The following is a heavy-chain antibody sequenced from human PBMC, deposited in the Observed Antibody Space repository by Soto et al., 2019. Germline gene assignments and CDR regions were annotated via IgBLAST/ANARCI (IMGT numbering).Heavy chain of an antibody. CDR1: GGTFSSYA. CDR3: ARDSHSALGY. CDR2: IIPIFGTA. Sequence: SLKVSCKSSGGTFSSYAIIWVRQAPGQGLEWMGGIIPIFGTANYAQKFQGRVTITADESTSTAYMELSSLRSEDTAVYYCARDSHSALGYWGQGTLVTVSS. V-gene: IGHV1-69*13. D-gene: IGHD2-15*01. J-gene: IGHJ4*02.